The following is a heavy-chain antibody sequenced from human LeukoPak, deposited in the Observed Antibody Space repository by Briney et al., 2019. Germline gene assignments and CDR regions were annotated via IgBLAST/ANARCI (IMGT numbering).Heavy chain of an antibody. V-gene: IGHV3-53*01. Sequence: PGGSLRLSCAASGFTVSSNYMSWVRQAPGKGLEWVSVIYSGGSTYYADSVKSRFTISRDNSKNTLYLQMNSLRAEDMAVYYCARLPTVTSSLGYWGQGTLVTVSS. CDR2: IYSGGST. J-gene: IGHJ4*02. D-gene: IGHD4-17*01. CDR3: ARLPTVTSSLGY. CDR1: GFTVSSNY.